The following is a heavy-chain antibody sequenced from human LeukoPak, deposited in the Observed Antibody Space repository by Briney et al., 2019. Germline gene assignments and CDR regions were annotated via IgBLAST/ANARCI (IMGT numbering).Heavy chain of an antibody. V-gene: IGHV3-30*18. CDR2: ISYGGSNK. Sequence: GGSLRLSCAASGFSFSSDGMHWVRQAPGKGLEWVAVISYGGSNKYYADSVKGRFTISRDNSKNTLYLQMNSLGAEDTAVYYCAKGGYSSSPTGWFDPWGQGTLVTVSS. D-gene: IGHD6-13*01. J-gene: IGHJ5*02. CDR3: AKGGYSSSPTGWFDP. CDR1: GFSFSSDG.